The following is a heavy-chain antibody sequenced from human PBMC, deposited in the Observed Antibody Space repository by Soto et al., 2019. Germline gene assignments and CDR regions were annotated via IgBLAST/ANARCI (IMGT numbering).Heavy chain of an antibody. J-gene: IGHJ4*02. V-gene: IGHV1-69*13. Sequence: SVKVSCKASGGTFSSYAISWVRQAPGQGLEWMGGIIPIFGTANYAQKFQGRVTITADESTSTAYMELSSLRSEDTAVYYCVRGVGYSYGYSDYWGQGTLVTVSS. CDR2: IIPIFGTA. CDR1: GGTFSSYA. CDR3: VRGVGYSYGYSDY. D-gene: IGHD5-18*01.